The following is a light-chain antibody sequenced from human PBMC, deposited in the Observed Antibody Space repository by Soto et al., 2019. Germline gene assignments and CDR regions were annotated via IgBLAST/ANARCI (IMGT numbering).Light chain of an antibody. Sequence: EIVLTQSPATLSLSPGERATLSCRASQSVSSYLAWYQQKPGQAPRLLIYDASDRATDIPARFSGSGSGTDFPLTISSLEPEDFAVYYCQQRSNWYTFGQGTKLEIK. V-gene: IGKV3-11*01. CDR2: DAS. CDR1: QSVSSY. CDR3: QQRSNWYT. J-gene: IGKJ2*01.